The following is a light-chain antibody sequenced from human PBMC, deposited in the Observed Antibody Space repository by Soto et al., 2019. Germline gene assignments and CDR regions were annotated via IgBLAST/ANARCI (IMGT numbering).Light chain of an antibody. CDR1: QSISNY. Sequence: DIQMTQSPFSLPASVGDRVNITCRASQSISNYLNWYQHKPGRAPSLLIHGASSLQGGVPSRFSGSGSGTDFTLNISSLHPEDFTTYYCQQTYSAPLTFGGGTRVEF. V-gene: IGKV1-39*01. CDR2: GAS. CDR3: QQTYSAPLT. J-gene: IGKJ4*01.